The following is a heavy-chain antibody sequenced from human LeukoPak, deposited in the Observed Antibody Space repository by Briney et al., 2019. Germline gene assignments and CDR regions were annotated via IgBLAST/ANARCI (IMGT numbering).Heavy chain of an antibody. CDR3: ARDRRGRAVANPYYYNGMDV. Sequence: ASVKVSCKASGYMFTSYGLSWVRQAPGQGLEWTGWISAYNGNTRYAQKFQGRVTMTTDTSTRTAYMEMRSLRSDDTAVYYCARDRRGRAVANPYYYNGMDVWGEGTTVTVSS. D-gene: IGHD6-19*01. CDR1: GYMFTSYG. CDR2: ISAYNGNT. V-gene: IGHV1-18*01. J-gene: IGHJ6*04.